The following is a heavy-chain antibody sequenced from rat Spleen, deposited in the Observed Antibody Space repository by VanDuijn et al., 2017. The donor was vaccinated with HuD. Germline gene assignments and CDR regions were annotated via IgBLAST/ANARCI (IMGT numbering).Heavy chain of an antibody. J-gene: IGHJ2*01. D-gene: IGHD1-5*01. CDR3: ARLRYNPFDY. CDR1: GFTFNDHF. CDR2: ISYDGSST. V-gene: IGHV5-29*01. Sequence: EVQLVESNGGLVQPGRSLKLSCAASGFTFNDHFMAWVRQAPTKGLEWVATISYDGSSTYYRDSVKGRFTISRDNAKNTLFLQMDSLRSEDTATYYCARLRYNPFDYWGQGVMVTVSS.